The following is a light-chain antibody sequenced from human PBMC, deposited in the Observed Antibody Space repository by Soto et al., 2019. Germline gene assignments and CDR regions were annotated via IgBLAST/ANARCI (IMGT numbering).Light chain of an antibody. Sequence: EIVLTQSPGTLSLSPGERATLSCRASQSVGRNYLAWYQQKPGQAPRLLIYGASSRATGIPNTFSGSGSGTDFTLTISLLEHEDFAVYYCQQYATSPLTFGGGTKVEIK. CDR2: GAS. CDR1: QSVGRNY. V-gene: IGKV3-20*01. J-gene: IGKJ4*01. CDR3: QQYATSPLT.